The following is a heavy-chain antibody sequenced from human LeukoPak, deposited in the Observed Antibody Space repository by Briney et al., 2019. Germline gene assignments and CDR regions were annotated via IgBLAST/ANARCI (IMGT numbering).Heavy chain of an antibody. Sequence: GASVKVSCKASGGTFSSYAISWVRQAPGQGLEWMGGIIPIFGTANYAQKFQGRVTITADESTSTAYMELSSLRSEDTAVYYCARGKSDYWTGGFDYWGQGTLVTVSS. CDR3: ARGKSDYWTGGFDY. V-gene: IGHV1-69*13. D-gene: IGHD2-8*02. J-gene: IGHJ4*02. CDR2: IIPIFGTA. CDR1: GGTFSSYA.